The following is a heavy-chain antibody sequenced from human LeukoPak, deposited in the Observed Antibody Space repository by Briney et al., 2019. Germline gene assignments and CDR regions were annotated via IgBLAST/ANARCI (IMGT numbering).Heavy chain of an antibody. V-gene: IGHV1-18*01. J-gene: IGHJ5*02. CDR3: ASAPRGSAIPYELPAGP. Sequence: ASVKVSCKASGYTFTRHGITWMRQAPGQGLEWMGWISIYNGNTNYAQKLQARVTMTTDTSTSTAYMELRSLRSDDTAVYYCASAPRGSAIPYELPAGPWGQGTLVTVSS. D-gene: IGHD2-15*01. CDR2: ISIYNGNT. CDR1: GYTFTRHG.